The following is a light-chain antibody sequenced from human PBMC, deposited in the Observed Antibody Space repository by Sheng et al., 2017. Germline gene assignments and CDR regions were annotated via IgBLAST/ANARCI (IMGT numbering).Light chain of an antibody. J-gene: IGKJ1*01. V-gene: IGKV1-5*03. CDR2: KAS. Sequence: DIQMTQSPSTLSASVGDRVTITCRASQSISSWLAWYQQKPGKAPKILIYKASSLKSGVPSRFSGSGSGTEFTLTINSLQPDDFATYYCQQYYTYPWTFGQGTKVEIK. CDR3: QQYYTYPWT. CDR1: QSISSW.